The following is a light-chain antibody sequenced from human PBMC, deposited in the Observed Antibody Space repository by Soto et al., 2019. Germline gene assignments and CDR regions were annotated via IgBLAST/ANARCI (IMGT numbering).Light chain of an antibody. CDR3: QQYNSYSGT. CDR2: DAS. J-gene: IGKJ1*01. CDR1: QSISSW. Sequence: DIQMTQSPSTLSASVGDRVTITCRASQSISSWLAWYQQKPGKAPKLLIFDASSLESGVPSRFSGSGSGTEFTVTISSLQPDDFATYYCQQYNSYSGTFGQGTKV. V-gene: IGKV1-5*01.